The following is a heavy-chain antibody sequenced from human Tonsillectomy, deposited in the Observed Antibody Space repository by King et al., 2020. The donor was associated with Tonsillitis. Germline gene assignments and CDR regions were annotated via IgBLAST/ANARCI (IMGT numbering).Heavy chain of an antibody. CDR3: ARDIREYSSSWYTGY. J-gene: IGHJ4*02. CDR1: GFTFSSYS. Sequence: VQLVESGGGLVKPGGSLRLSCAASGFTFSSYSMNWVRQAPGKGLEWVSSISSSSSYIYYADSEKGRFTISRDNAKNSLYLQMNSLRAEDTAVYYCARDIREYSSSWYTGYWGQGTLVTVSS. V-gene: IGHV3-21*01. CDR2: ISSSSSYI. D-gene: IGHD6-13*01.